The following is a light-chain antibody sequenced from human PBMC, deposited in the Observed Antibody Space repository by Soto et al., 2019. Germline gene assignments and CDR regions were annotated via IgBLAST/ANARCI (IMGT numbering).Light chain of an antibody. J-gene: IGLJ1*01. CDR2: EVS. Sequence: QSVLTQPASVSGSPGQSITISCTGTGSDVGGYNYVSWYQQHPGKAPKLMIYEVSNRPSGVSNRFSGSKSGNTASLTISGLQAEDEADYYCSSYTSSSTLEVFGTRTKVTVL. CDR3: SSYTSSSTLEV. CDR1: GSDVGGYNY. V-gene: IGLV2-14*01.